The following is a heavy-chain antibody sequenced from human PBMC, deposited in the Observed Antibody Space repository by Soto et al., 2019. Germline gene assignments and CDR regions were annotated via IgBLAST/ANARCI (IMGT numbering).Heavy chain of an antibody. Sequence: QVQLVESGGGVVQPGRSLRLSCAASGFTFSSYGMHWVRQAPGKGLEWVAVIWYEGSNKYYADSVNGRFTISRDNSKNTLYLQRNSLRADDTAVYYCARLAMITFGGVIVAYYYYMDVGGKVTTVTVSS. CDR1: GFTFSSYG. J-gene: IGHJ6*03. CDR2: IWYEGSNK. V-gene: IGHV3-33*01. D-gene: IGHD3-16*02. CDR3: ARLAMITFGGVIVAYYYYMDV.